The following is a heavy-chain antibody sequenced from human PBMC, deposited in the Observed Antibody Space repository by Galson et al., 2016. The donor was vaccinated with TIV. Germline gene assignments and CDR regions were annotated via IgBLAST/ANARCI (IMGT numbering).Heavy chain of an antibody. D-gene: IGHD6-19*01. J-gene: IGHJ4*02. CDR3: ATLSSGWPNYFDN. V-gene: IGHV5-51*01. CDR2: IYPGASDT. Sequence: QSGAEVKKPGESLKISCRGSGYRFSDYWIGWVRQTPEEDLEWMGVIYPGASDTKYSPSFQGQVTISADKSINTAYLQWNRLKVSDTAIYFCATLSSGWPNYFDNWGQGTQVIVSS. CDR1: GYRFSDYW.